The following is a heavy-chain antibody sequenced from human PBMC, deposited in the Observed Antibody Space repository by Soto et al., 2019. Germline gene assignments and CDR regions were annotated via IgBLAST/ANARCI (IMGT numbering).Heavy chain of an antibody. Sequence: PSETLSLTCAVYGGSFSCYYWSWIRQPPGKGLEWIGEINHSGSTNYNPSLKSRVTISVDTSKNQFSLKLSSVTAADTAVYYCARGRARLDIAAGTALGNWFDPWGQGTLVTVSS. CDR1: GGSFSCYY. CDR3: ARGRARLDIAAGTALGNWFDP. D-gene: IGHD6-13*01. CDR2: INHSGST. J-gene: IGHJ5*02. V-gene: IGHV4-34*01.